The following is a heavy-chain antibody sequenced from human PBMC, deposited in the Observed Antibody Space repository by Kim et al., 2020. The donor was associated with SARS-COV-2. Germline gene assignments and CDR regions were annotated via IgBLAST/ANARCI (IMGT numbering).Heavy chain of an antibody. J-gene: IGHJ4*02. D-gene: IGHD2-15*01. CDR1: GYSFTSYW. CDR2: IYPGDSDT. Sequence: GESLKISCKGSGYSFTSYWIGWVRQMPGKGLEWMGIIYPGDSDTRYSPSFQGQVTISADKSISTAYLQWSSLKASDTAMYYCARHVPGYCSGGSCYIDYWGQGTLVTVSS. CDR3: ARHVPGYCSGGSCYIDY. V-gene: IGHV5-51*01.